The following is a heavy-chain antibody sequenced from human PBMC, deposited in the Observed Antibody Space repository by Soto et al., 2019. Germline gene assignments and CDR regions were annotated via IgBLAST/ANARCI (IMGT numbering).Heavy chain of an antibody. CDR2: ISAYNGHT. J-gene: IGHJ4*02. D-gene: IGHD3-22*01. CDR1: GYTFNTYG. CDR3: ARVAYYFDSSGYSTPRGYFDY. V-gene: IGHV1-18*01. Sequence: QVQLVQSGAEVKKPGASVKVSCKASGYTFNTYGISWVRQAPGQGLEWMGWISAYNGHTNYAQNLQGRVTMTTDTSTTTADMELRSLTSDDTAVFYCARVAYYFDSSGYSTPRGYFDYWGQGTLVTVSS.